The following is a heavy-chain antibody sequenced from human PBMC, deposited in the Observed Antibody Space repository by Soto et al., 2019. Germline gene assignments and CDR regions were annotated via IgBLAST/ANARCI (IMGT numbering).Heavy chain of an antibody. CDR3: ARKVGAQHDY. V-gene: IGHV4-59*01. J-gene: IGHJ4*02. CDR1: GGSISSYY. CDR2: IYYSGST. D-gene: IGHD1-26*01. Sequence: QVQLQESGPGLMKPSETLSLTCTVSGGSISSYYWSWIRQPPGKGLEWIGYIYYSGSTNYNPSLKSRVTISVDTSKNQFSLKLSSVTAADTAVYYCARKVGAQHDYWGQGTLVTVSS.